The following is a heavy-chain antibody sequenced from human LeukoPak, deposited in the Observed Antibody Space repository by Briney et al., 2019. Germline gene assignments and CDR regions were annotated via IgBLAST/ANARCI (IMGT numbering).Heavy chain of an antibody. CDR3: ARGYSYGYFDY. CDR1: GFTISDYY. V-gene: IGHV3-11*01. Sequence: GGSLRLSCAASGFTISDYYMSWVRQAPGKGLEWISYISSGAGSTIKYADSVKGRFTISRGNAKNSLYLQMNSLRAEDTAVYYCARGYSYGYFDYWGQGTLVTVSS. CDR2: ISSGAGSTI. J-gene: IGHJ4*02. D-gene: IGHD5-18*01.